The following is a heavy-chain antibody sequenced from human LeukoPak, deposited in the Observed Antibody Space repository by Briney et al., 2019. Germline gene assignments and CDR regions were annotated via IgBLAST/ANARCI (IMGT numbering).Heavy chain of an antibody. Sequence: SETLSLTCTVSGGSVSSGSYYWSWIRQPPGKGLEWIGYIYYSGSTNYSPSLKSRVTISVDTSKNQFSLKLSSVTAADTAVYYCAGSVAAGTPVDYWGQGTLVTVSS. D-gene: IGHD6-13*01. CDR3: AGSVAAGTPVDY. CDR2: IYYSGST. V-gene: IGHV4-61*01. J-gene: IGHJ4*02. CDR1: GGSVSSGSYY.